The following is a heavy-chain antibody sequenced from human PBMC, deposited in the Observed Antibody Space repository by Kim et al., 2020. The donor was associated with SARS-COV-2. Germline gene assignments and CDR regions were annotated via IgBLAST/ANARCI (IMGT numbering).Heavy chain of an antibody. V-gene: IGHV1-18*01. J-gene: IGHJ6*02. D-gene: IGHD5-12*01. CDR3: ARAKGSPYYYYCMDV. Sequence: QKLQGRVTMTTDTSTSTAYMELRSLRSDDTAVYYCARAKGSPYYYYCMDVWGQGTTVTVSS.